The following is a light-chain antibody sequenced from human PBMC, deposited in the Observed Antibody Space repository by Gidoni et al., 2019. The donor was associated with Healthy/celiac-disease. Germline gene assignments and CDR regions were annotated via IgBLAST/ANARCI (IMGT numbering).Light chain of an antibody. CDR1: QSVSSSY. CDR2: GAS. J-gene: IGKJ1*01. Sequence: EIVLTQSPGTLSLSPGERATLSCSASQSVSSSYLAWYQQKPGQAPRLLIYGASSRATGIPDRFSGSGSGTDCTLTISRLEPEDFAVYYCQQYGSSPRTLGQGTKVEIK. V-gene: IGKV3-20*01. CDR3: QQYGSSPRT.